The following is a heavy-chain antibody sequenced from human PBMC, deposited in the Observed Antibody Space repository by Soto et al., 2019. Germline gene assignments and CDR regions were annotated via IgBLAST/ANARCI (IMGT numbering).Heavy chain of an antibody. D-gene: IGHD3-16*01. V-gene: IGHV3-23*01. Sequence: GGSMRLSCASSGVTFSISAMSGARKATGKGLEWVSAISGSGGSTYYADSVKGRFTISRDNSKNTLYLQMNSLRAEDTAIYYCAKAVGGRTIYYGMDVWGQGTTVTGSS. J-gene: IGHJ6*02. CDR2: ISGSGGST. CDR3: AKAVGGRTIYYGMDV. CDR1: GVTFSISA.